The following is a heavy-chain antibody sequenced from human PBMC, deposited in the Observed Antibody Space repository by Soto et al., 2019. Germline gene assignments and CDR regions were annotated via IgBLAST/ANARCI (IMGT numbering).Heavy chain of an antibody. D-gene: IGHD4-4*01. V-gene: IGHV1-18*01. J-gene: IGHJ4*02. Sequence: ASVKVSCKASGYTFTSYAISWGRQAPGQGLEWMGWINTYNGDTKYAQNFQGRVTMTTDTSTNTAYMELRSLRSDDTAVYYCARDGVAVTTGISGYWGQGTLVTVSS. CDR1: GYTFTSYA. CDR3: ARDGVAVTTGISGY. CDR2: INTYNGDT.